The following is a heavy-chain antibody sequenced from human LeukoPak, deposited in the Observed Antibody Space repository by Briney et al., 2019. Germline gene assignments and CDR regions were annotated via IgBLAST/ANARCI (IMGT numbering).Heavy chain of an antibody. Sequence: ASVKVSCKASGYTFTSYGISWVRQAPGQGLEWMGWISAYNGNTNYAQKLQGRVTMTTDTSTSTAYMELRSLRSDDTAVYYCARDCSSTSCYLGHYYCMDVWGQGTTVTVSS. V-gene: IGHV1-18*01. CDR2: ISAYNGNT. CDR3: ARDCSSTSCYLGHYYCMDV. D-gene: IGHD2-2*01. CDR1: GYTFTSYG. J-gene: IGHJ6*02.